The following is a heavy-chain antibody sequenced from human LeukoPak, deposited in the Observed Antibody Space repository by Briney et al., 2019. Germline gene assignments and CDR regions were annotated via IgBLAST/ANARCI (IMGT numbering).Heavy chain of an antibody. CDR3: ARTNNLGYYFDY. J-gene: IGHJ4*02. V-gene: IGHV3-23*01. CDR2: ISGSGGST. CDR1: GFTFSSYA. Sequence: PGGSLRLSCAASGFTFSSYAISWVRQAPGKGLEWVSAISGSGGSTYYADSVKGRFTISRDNSKNTLYLQMNSLRAEDTAVYYCARTNNLGYYFDYWGQGTPVTVSS. D-gene: IGHD3-16*01.